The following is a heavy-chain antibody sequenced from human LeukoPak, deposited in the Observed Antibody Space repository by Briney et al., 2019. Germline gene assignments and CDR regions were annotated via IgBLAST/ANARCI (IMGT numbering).Heavy chain of an antibody. D-gene: IGHD3-22*01. V-gene: IGHV1-69*04. CDR3: ASGYYDSSGYWSAEYFQH. J-gene: IGHJ1*01. CDR1: GGTFSSYA. Sequence: SVKVSCKASGGTFSSYAISWVRQAPGQGLEWMGRIIPILGIANYAQKFQGRVTIAADKSTSTAYMELSSLRSEDTAVYYCASGYYDSSGYWSAEYFQHWGQGTLVTVSS. CDR2: IIPILGIA.